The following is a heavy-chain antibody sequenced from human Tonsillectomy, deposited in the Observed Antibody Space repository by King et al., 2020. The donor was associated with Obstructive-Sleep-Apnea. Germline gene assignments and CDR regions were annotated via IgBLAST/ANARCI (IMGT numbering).Heavy chain of an antibody. CDR1: GYTFTGYY. CDR3: ARDEYYYDSSGYDPYYFDY. V-gene: IGHV1-2*02. J-gene: IGHJ4*02. CDR2: INPNSGGT. D-gene: IGHD3-22*01. Sequence: QVQLVESGAEVKKPGASVKVSCKTSGYTFTGYYMHWVRQAPGQGLEWMGWINPNSGGTNSAQKFQGRVTMTRDTSISTVYMELSRRRSDDTAVYYCARDEYYYDSSGYDPYYFDYWGQGTLVTVSS.